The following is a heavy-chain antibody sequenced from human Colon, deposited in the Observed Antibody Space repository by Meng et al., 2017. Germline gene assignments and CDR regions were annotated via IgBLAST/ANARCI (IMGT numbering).Heavy chain of an antibody. J-gene: IGHJ4*02. CDR2: TYYRAKWNH. V-gene: IGHV6-1*01. Sequence: QPQLQQSGPGLGKPSQTLSLTCAISGDSVSSKTAVWNWIRQSPSRGLEWLGRTYYRAKWNHDYAESLRGRITINPDTSNNQISLQLNSVTPEDTAVYYCTRGLEFYRFEYWGQGTLVPSPQ. CDR3: TRGLEFYRFEY. D-gene: IGHD3-16*02. CDR1: GDSVSSKTAV.